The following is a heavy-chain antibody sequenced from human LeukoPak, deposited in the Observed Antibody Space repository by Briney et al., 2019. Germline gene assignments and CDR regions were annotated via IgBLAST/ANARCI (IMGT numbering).Heavy chain of an antibody. CDR2: IIPILGIA. V-gene: IGHV1-69*04. J-gene: IGHJ4*02. CDR1: GGTFSSYA. CDR3: ASLTRLRPSYYFDY. D-gene: IGHD5-12*01. Sequence: GASVKVSCKASGGTFSSYAISWVRQAPGQGLEWMGRIIPILGIANYAQKFQGRVTITADKSTSTAYMELSSLRSEDTAVYYCASLTRLRPSYYFDYWGQGTLVTVSS.